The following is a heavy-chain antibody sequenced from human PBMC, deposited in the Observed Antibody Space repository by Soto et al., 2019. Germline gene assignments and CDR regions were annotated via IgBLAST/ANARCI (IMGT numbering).Heavy chain of an antibody. J-gene: IGHJ5*02. Sequence: QVQLVQSGAEVKKPGSSVKVSCKASGGTFSSYAISWVRQAPGQGLEWMGGIIPIFGTANYAQKFQGRVTITADESTSPAYMELSSLGSEDTAVYYCARGHDYDFWSGYYVGWFDPWGQGTLVTVSS. CDR1: GGTFSSYA. CDR3: ARGHDYDFWSGYYVGWFDP. V-gene: IGHV1-69*01. D-gene: IGHD3-3*01. CDR2: IIPIFGTA.